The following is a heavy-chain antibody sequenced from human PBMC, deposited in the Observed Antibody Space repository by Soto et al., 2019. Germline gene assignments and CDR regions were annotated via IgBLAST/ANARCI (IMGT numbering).Heavy chain of an antibody. CDR1: GGSISSGGYS. CDR2: IYPTGST. D-gene: IGHD3-10*01. V-gene: IGHV4-30-2*06. Sequence: QLPLRESGSGLVKPSETLSLTCTVSGGSISSGGYSWSWIRQSPEKGLEWLGCIYPTGSTYFHPSLKSRVTISIDTSRNQFSLNLTSVTAADTAVYYCARAPPGPSPRWVLWGQGTKVTV. CDR3: ARAPPGPSPRWVL. J-gene: IGHJ6*02.